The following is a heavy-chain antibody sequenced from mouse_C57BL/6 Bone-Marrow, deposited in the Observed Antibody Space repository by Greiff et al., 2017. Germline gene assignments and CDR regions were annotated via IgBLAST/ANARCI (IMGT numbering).Heavy chain of an antibody. Sequence: VQLQQSGPELARPGASVKLSCKASGYTFTSYGISWVKQSTGQGLEWIGEIYPRSGNPYYNEKFKGKATLTADKSSSTAYMELRGLTSEYAEVYFCARLGSYYAMDYWGQGTTVTVSS. V-gene: IGHV1-81*01. D-gene: IGHD4-1*01. J-gene: IGHJ4*01. CDR3: ARLGSYYAMDY. CDR1: GYTFTSYG. CDR2: IYPRSGNP.